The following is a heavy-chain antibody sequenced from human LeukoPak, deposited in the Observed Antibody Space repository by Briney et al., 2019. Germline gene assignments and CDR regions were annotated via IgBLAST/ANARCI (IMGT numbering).Heavy chain of an antibody. D-gene: IGHD6-13*01. CDR3: ARVLTTIAAAGTGGDWFDP. J-gene: IGHJ5*02. Sequence: PGGSLRLSCAASGFTFSSYWMSRVRQAPGKGLEWVANIKQDGSEKYYVDSVKGRFTISRDNAKNSLYLQMNSLRAEDTAVYYCARVLTTIAAAGTGGDWFDPWGQGTLVTVSS. CDR1: GFTFSSYW. CDR2: IKQDGSEK. V-gene: IGHV3-7*01.